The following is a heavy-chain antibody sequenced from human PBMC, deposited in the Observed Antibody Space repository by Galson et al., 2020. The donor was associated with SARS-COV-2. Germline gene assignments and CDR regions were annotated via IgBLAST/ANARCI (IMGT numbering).Heavy chain of an antibody. J-gene: IGHJ5*02. D-gene: IGHD2-15*01. CDR3: ATTSPYCSGGSCYPGEWFDP. Sequence: ASVKVSCKVSGYTLTELSMHWVRQAPGKGLEWMGGFDPEDGETIYAQKFQGRVTMTEDTSTDTAYMELSSLRSEDTAVYYCATTSPYCSGGSCYPGEWFDPWGQGTVVTVSS. CDR2: FDPEDGET. V-gene: IGHV1-24*01. CDR1: GYTLTELS.